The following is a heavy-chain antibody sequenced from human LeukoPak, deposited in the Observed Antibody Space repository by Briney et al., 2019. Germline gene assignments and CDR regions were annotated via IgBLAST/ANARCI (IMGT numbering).Heavy chain of an antibody. V-gene: IGHV3-7*01. D-gene: IGHD3-10*01. CDR2: IKQDGSEK. CDR1: GFTLSSYW. Sequence: PGGSLRLSRAASGFTLSSYWMSWVRQAPGEGLEWVANIKQDGSEKYYVDSVKGRFTISRDNAKNSLYLQMNSLRAEDTAVYYCARDGNDYYGSGSYYNLYDYWGQGTLVTVSS. CDR3: ARDGNDYYGSGSYYNLYDY. J-gene: IGHJ4*02.